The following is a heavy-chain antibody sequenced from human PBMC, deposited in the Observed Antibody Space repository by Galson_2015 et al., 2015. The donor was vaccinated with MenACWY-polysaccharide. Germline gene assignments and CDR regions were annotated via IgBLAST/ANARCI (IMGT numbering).Heavy chain of an antibody. V-gene: IGHV3-74*01. CDR1: GFTFSTYW. CDR3: ARGYSAYD. J-gene: IGHJ4*02. Sequence: ALRLSGAASGFTFSTYWMHWVRHAPGKGLVWVSRIKSDGSSTNYADSVKGRFTISRDTAKNTLYLQMNSLRAEDTALYYCARGYSAYDWGQGTLVTVSA. CDR2: IKSDGSST. D-gene: IGHD5-12*01.